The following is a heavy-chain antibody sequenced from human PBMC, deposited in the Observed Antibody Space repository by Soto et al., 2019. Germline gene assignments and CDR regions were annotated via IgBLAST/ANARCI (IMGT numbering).Heavy chain of an antibody. CDR2: INHSGST. Sequence: PSETLSLTCAVYGGSFSGYYWSWIRQPPGKGLEWIGEINHSGSTNYNPSLKSRVTISVDTSKNQFSLKLSSVTAADTAVYYCARGGGVDIVATNWFDPWGQGTLVTVSS. CDR3: ARGGGVDIVATNWFDP. V-gene: IGHV4-34*01. J-gene: IGHJ5*02. D-gene: IGHD5-12*01. CDR1: GGSFSGYY.